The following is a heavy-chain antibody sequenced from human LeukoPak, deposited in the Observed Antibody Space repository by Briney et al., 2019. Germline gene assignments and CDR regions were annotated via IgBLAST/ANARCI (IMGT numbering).Heavy chain of an antibody. CDR2: ISYDGSNK. J-gene: IGHJ6*02. CDR3: ARDLSSSWPYYYYGMDV. CDR1: GFTFSSYA. D-gene: IGHD6-13*01. V-gene: IGHV3-30-3*01. Sequence: PGGSLRLSCAASGFTFSSYAMHWVRQAPGKGLEWVAVISYDGSNKYYADSVKGRFTISRDNSKNTLYLQMNSLRAEDTAVYYCARDLSSSWPYYYYGMDVWGQGTTVTVSS.